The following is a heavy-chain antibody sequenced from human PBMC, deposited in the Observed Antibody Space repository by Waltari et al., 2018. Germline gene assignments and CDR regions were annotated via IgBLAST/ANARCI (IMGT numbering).Heavy chain of an antibody. D-gene: IGHD1-1*01. CDR1: GGPVNNYY. J-gene: IGHJ4*02. V-gene: IGHV4-59*08. Sequence: QVQLQESGPGLVKPSETLSLTCTVAGGPVNNYYWSWIRQPPGKGLEWIGYIFYNGNTNYNPSLKSRVTIEVDTSKNRFFLKLDSVTSADTAIYYCARSFSGTTIDFWGQGALVTVSS. CDR3: ARSFSGTTIDF. CDR2: IFYNGNT.